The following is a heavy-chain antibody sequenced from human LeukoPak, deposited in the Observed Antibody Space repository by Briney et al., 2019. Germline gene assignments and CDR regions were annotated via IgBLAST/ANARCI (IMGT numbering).Heavy chain of an antibody. J-gene: IGHJ6*02. CDR2: IYYSGST. V-gene: IGHV4-59*01. CDR1: GGSISSYY. CDR3: ARGYCYCGMDV. Sequence: PSETLSLTCTVSGGSISSYYWSWIRQPPGKGLEWIGYIYYSGSTNYNPSLKSRVTISVDTSKNQFSLKLSSVTAADTAVYYCARGYCYCGMDVWGQGTTVTVSS.